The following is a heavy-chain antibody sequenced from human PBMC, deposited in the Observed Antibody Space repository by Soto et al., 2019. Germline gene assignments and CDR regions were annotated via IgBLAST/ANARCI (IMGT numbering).Heavy chain of an antibody. Sequence: GASVKVSCKASGGTFSSYAISWVRQAPGQGLEWMGGIIPIFGTANYAQKFQGRVTITADESTSTAYMELSSLRSEDTAVYYCARGRDGYNPGGFDYWGQGTLVTVSS. D-gene: IGHD5-12*01. J-gene: IGHJ4*02. CDR3: ARGRDGYNPGGFDY. CDR2: IIPIFGTA. CDR1: GGTFSSYA. V-gene: IGHV1-69*13.